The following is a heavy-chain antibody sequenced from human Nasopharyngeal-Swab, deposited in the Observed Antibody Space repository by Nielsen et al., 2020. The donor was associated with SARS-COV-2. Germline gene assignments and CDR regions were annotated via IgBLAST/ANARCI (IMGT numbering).Heavy chain of an antibody. CDR3: AREHDGDFLSGFEY. V-gene: IGHV3-66*03. D-gene: IGHD4-17*01. Sequence: GESLKISCAASGFSFSNYGMHWVRQAPGKGLEWVSVIYNTGKTYYADSVKGRFTLSRDNSKNTLFLQMNSLRSEDTAVYYCAREHDGDFLSGFEYWGQGTLVTVSS. J-gene: IGHJ4*02. CDR2: IYNTGKT. CDR1: GFSFSNYG.